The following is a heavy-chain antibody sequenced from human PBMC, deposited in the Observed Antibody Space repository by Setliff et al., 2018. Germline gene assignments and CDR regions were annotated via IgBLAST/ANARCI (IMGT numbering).Heavy chain of an antibody. CDR1: GYTFTGFY. CDR2: IDPNSGGT. D-gene: IGHD6-19*01. V-gene: IGHV1-2*02. J-gene: IGHJ3*02. Sequence: ASVKVSCKASGYTFTGFYMHWMRQAPGQGLEWMGWIDPNSGGTNYAQKFQGRVTMTRDTSIRTAYMELSRLRSDDTAMYYCARDLIAVAATTAFDIWGQGTMVTVSS. CDR3: ARDLIAVAATTAFDI.